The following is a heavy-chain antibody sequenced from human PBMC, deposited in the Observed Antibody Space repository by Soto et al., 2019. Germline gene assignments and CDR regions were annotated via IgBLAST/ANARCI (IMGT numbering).Heavy chain of an antibody. Sequence: KPSETLSLTCTVSGGSISSGGYYWSWIRQHPGKGLEWIGYIYYSGSTYYNPSLKSRVTISVDTSKNQFSLKLSSVTAADTAVYYCARGMDYYDSSGYYHYYFDYWGQGXLVTVSS. D-gene: IGHD3-22*01. J-gene: IGHJ4*02. CDR2: IYYSGST. V-gene: IGHV4-31*03. CDR1: GGSISSGGYY. CDR3: ARGMDYYDSSGYYHYYFDY.